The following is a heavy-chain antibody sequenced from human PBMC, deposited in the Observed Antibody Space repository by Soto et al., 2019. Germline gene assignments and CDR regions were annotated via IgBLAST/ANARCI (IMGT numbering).Heavy chain of an antibody. CDR3: ARDIFGNNWFDP. CDR2: IYYSGNT. J-gene: IGHJ5*02. Sequence: TLSLTCTVSNGSLSSYYWSWIRQPPGQGLEWIGYIYYSGNTNYNPSLKSRIIISVDRSKNQLSLKLSSVTAADTAVYYCARDIFGNNWFDPWGQGTLVTVSS. D-gene: IGHD3-10*02. CDR1: NGSLSSYY. V-gene: IGHV4-59*01.